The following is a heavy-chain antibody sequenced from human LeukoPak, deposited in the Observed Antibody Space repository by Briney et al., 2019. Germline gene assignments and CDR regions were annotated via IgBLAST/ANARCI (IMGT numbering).Heavy chain of an antibody. D-gene: IGHD6-6*01. CDR1: GYTFTSYD. CDR3: ARGLLGRRSRMGIAARPTAPALYYMDV. V-gene: IGHV1-8*01. Sequence: ASVKVSCKASGYTFTSYDINWVRQATGQGLEWMGWMNPNSGNTGYAQKFQGRVTMTRNTSISTAYMELSSLRSEDTAVYYCARGLLGRRSRMGIAARPTAPALYYMDVWGKGTTVTVSS. CDR2: MNPNSGNT. J-gene: IGHJ6*03.